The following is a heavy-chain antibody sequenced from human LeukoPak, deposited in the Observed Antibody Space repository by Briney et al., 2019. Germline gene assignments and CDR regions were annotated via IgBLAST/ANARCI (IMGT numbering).Heavy chain of an antibody. Sequence: SETLSLTCAVYGGSFSGYYWSWIRQPPGKGLEWIGEINHSGSTNYNPSLKSRVTISVDTSTNQFSLKLTSVTAADTAVYYCARFYGSGSDAAFEIWGQGTMVTVSS. CDR2: INHSGST. CDR3: ARFYGSGSDAAFEI. V-gene: IGHV4-34*01. CDR1: GGSFSGYY. D-gene: IGHD3-10*01. J-gene: IGHJ3*02.